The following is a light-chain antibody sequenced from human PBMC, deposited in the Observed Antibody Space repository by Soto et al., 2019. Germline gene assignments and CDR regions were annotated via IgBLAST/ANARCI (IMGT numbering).Light chain of an antibody. Sequence: IVMPQSPATLSVSPGERATLSCRASQSVTSNLAWYQQKPGQAPRLLMYGASSRATGIPDRFSGSGSGTDFTLTISRLEPEDFAVYYCQQYGSSPWKFGQGTKVDIK. CDR2: GAS. CDR3: QQYGSSPWK. CDR1: QSVTSN. J-gene: IGKJ1*01. V-gene: IGKV3-20*01.